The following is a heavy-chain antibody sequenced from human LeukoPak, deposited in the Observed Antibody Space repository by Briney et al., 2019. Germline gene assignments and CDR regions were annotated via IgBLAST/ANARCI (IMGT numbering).Heavy chain of an antibody. CDR1: GYSISSGYY. CDR3: ARAVGASYYYYYYMDV. CDR2: IYHSGST. D-gene: IGHD1-26*01. Sequence: SETLSLTCAVSGYSISSGYYWGWIRQPPGKGLEWIGSIYHSGSTYYNPSLKSRVTISVDTSKNQFSLKLSSVTAADTAVYYCARAVGASYYYYYYMDVWGKGTTVTVS. V-gene: IGHV4-38-2*01. J-gene: IGHJ6*03.